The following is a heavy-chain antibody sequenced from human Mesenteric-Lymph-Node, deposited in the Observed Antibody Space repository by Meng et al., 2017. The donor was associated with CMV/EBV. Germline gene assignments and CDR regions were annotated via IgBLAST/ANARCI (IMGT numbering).Heavy chain of an antibody. CDR2: ISHDGTNK. V-gene: IGHV3-30-3*01. D-gene: IGHD4-23*01. CDR1: GFTFSSYA. CDR3: ARDFDYGGKLDC. Sequence: CAASGFTFSSYAIHWVRQAPGKGLEWVAVISHDGTNKYYADSVKGRFTISRDNSKNTLYLQMNNLRAADTALYYCARDFDYGGKLDCWGQGTLVTVSS. J-gene: IGHJ4*02.